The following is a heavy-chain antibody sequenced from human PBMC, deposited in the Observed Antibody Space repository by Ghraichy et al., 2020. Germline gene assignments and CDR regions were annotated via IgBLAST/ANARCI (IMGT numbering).Heavy chain of an antibody. J-gene: IGHJ6*02. V-gene: IGHV3-30*04. CDR3: AREGRGSNSGWYGYFYNYGMDV. CDR2: ISYDGSAQ. CDR1: GFTFSTST. D-gene: IGHD6-19*01. Sequence: GGSLRLSCLASGFTFSTSTMHWVRQAPGKGLEWVAVISYDGSAQYYADSVKGRFTISRDNSKNTLYVQMNRLRAEDTAVYYCAREGRGSNSGWYGYFYNYGMDVWGQGTTVTV.